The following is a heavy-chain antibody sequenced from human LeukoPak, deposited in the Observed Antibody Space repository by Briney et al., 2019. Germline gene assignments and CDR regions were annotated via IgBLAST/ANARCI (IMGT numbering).Heavy chain of an antibody. V-gene: IGHV1-18*01. D-gene: IGHD1-14*01. Sequence: ASVTVSCKASGYTFSTYGTSWLRQAPGQGLEWMGWISASNGNTNYAQKFQGRVTMTTDTSTSTLYMEVRSLRSDDTAVYYCARDNGYKSVDYWGQGTLVTVSS. J-gene: IGHJ4*02. CDR2: ISASNGNT. CDR1: GYTFSTYG. CDR3: ARDNGYKSVDY.